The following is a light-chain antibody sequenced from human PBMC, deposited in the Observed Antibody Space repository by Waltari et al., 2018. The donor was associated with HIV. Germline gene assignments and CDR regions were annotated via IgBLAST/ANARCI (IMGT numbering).Light chain of an antibody. Sequence: SVLTQPPSVSGTPGQRVTISCSGSSSNIGSNTVNWYQQLPGTAPKLLIYSNNQRPSGVPDRFSGSKSGTSASLAISGLQSEDEADYYCAAWDDSLNGWVFGGGTKLTVL. CDR3: AAWDDSLNGWV. CDR2: SNN. J-gene: IGLJ3*02. CDR1: SSNIGSNT. V-gene: IGLV1-44*01.